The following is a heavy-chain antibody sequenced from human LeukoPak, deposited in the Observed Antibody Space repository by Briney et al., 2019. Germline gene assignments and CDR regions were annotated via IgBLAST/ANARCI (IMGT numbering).Heavy chain of an antibody. CDR3: AKDGPDDFWTGYDY. J-gene: IGHJ4*02. V-gene: IGHV3-23*01. CDR2: ISGSGGRT. Sequence: GGSLRLSCAASGFTFSSYAMSWVRQAPGKGLEWVSAISGSGGRTYYADSVKGRFAIYRDNSKNTLYLQMNSLRGEDTAVYYCAKDGPDDFWTGYDYGGQGTLVTVSS. D-gene: IGHD3-3*01. CDR1: GFTFSSYA.